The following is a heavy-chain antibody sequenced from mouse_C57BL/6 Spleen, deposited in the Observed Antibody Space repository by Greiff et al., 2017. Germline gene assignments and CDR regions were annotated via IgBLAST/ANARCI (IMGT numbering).Heavy chain of an antibody. Sequence: EVKVVESEGGLVQPGSSMKLSCTASGFTFSDYYMAWVRQVPEKGLEWVANINYDGSSTYYLDSLKSRFIISRDNAKNILYLQMSSLKSEDTATYYCARDPYPWYFDVWGTGTTVTVSS. CDR2: INYDGSST. CDR3: ARDPYPWYFDV. J-gene: IGHJ1*03. CDR1: GFTFSDYY. V-gene: IGHV5-16*01.